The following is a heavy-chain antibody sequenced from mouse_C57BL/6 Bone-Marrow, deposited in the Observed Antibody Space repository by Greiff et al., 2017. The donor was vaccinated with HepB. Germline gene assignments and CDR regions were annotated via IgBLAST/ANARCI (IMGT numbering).Heavy chain of an antibody. CDR3: ASLPSFAY. D-gene: IGHD2-10*01. Sequence: VQLQQSGAELARPGASVKMSCKASGYTFTSYTMHWVKQRPGQGLEWIGYINPSSGYTKYNQKFKDKATLTADKSSSTAYMQLSSLTSEDSAVYYWASLPSFAYWGQGTLVTVSA. CDR2: INPSSGYT. J-gene: IGHJ3*01. V-gene: IGHV1-4*01. CDR1: GYTFTSYT.